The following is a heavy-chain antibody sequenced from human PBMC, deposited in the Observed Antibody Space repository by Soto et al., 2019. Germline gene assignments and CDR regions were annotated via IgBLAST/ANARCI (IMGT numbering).Heavy chain of an antibody. J-gene: IGHJ6*02. CDR2: ISGSGGST. Sequence: PGGSLRLSCAASGFTFSSYAMSWVRQAPGKGLEWVSAISGSGGSTYYADSVKGRFTISRDNSKNTLYLQMNSLRAEDTAVYYCAKVAAMVTSWYYYYGMGVWGQGTTVTVSS. CDR1: GFTFSSYA. CDR3: AKVAAMVTSWYYYYGMGV. D-gene: IGHD5-18*01. V-gene: IGHV3-23*01.